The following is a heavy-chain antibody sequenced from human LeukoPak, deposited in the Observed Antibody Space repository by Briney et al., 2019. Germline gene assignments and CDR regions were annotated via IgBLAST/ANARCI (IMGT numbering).Heavy chain of an antibody. D-gene: IGHD6-19*01. Sequence: GASVKVSRKASGYTFTSYYIHWVRQAPGQGLEWMGWINPNSGGTNYAQKFQGRVTMTRDTSISTAYMELSRLRSDDTAVYYCARGSPSSGWSDNWFDPWGQGTLVTVSS. J-gene: IGHJ5*02. CDR3: ARGSPSSGWSDNWFDP. V-gene: IGHV1-2*02. CDR2: INPNSGGT. CDR1: GYTFTSYY.